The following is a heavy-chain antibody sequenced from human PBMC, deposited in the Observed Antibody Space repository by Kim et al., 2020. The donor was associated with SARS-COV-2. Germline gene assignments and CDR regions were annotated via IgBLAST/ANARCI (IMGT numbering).Heavy chain of an antibody. CDR1: GGSISSYY. Sequence: SETLSLTCTVSGGSISSYYWSWIRQPPGKGLEWIGYIYYSGSTNYNPSLKSRVTISVDTSKNQFSLKLSSVTAADTAVYYCARDRGRRWLQFWFDYWGQGTLVTVSS. D-gene: IGHD5-12*01. CDR2: IYYSGST. J-gene: IGHJ4*02. CDR3: ARDRGRRWLQFWFDY. V-gene: IGHV4-59*13.